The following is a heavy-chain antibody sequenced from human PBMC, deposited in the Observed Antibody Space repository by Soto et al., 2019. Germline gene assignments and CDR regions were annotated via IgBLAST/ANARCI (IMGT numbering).Heavy chain of an antibody. CDR3: ARVERVTAKTVVDAFDI. Sequence: QVQLQQWGAGLLKPSETLSLTCAVYGGFVTSGSYYWSWIRQPPGKGLEWIGEMSHSGGNHFNPSLKSRVTISVDTSKNRFTLKMSSVTAADTALYYWARVERVTAKTVVDAFDIWGPGTMVTVSS. J-gene: IGHJ3*02. V-gene: IGHV4-34*01. CDR2: MSHSGGN. CDR1: GGFVTSGSYY. D-gene: IGHD2-21*02.